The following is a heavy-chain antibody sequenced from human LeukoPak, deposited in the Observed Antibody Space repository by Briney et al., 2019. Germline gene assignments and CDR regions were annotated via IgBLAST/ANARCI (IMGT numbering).Heavy chain of an antibody. D-gene: IGHD2-2*01. CDR2: IYHSGST. J-gene: IGHJ3*02. Sequence: SETLSLTCSVSGFSISSGYFWGWIRQPPGKGLEWIGRIYHSGSTYYDPSPKSRVTISVDKSRNQFSLKLSSVTAADTAVYYCAIEYCSSTSCSEPLDAFDIWGQGTMVTVSS. V-gene: IGHV4-38-2*02. CDR3: AIEYCSSTSCSEPLDAFDI. CDR1: GFSISSGYF.